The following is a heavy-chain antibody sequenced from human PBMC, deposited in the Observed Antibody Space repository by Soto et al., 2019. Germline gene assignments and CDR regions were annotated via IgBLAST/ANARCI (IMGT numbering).Heavy chain of an antibody. D-gene: IGHD4-17*01. CDR2: IYYSGSA. CDR3: ARHGVDYGDYASYYYYGMDV. V-gene: IGHV4-39*01. CDR1: GGSISNSTYY. J-gene: IGHJ6*02. Sequence: PSETLSLTCTVSGGSISNSTYYWGWIRQPPGKGLEWIGMIYYSGSAYYNPSLKSRVTISIDTSKNQFSLRLSSVTAADTAVYYCARHGVDYGDYASYYYYGMDVWGRGTTVTVSS.